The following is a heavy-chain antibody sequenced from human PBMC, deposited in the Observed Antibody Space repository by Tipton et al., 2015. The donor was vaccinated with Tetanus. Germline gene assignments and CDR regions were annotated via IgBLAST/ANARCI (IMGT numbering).Heavy chain of an antibody. CDR2: IFYAGST. J-gene: IGHJ4*02. D-gene: IGHD6-13*01. V-gene: IGHV4-59*12. CDR1: GVSISSYY. Sequence: GLVKPSETLSLTCTVSGVSISSYYWSWIRQSPGKGLEWIGYIFYAGSTNSNPSLKSRVTMSVDTSKRQFSLKLNSVTAADTAVYYCARGWGSSWYYFDYWGQGILVTVSS. CDR3: ARGWGSSWYYFDY.